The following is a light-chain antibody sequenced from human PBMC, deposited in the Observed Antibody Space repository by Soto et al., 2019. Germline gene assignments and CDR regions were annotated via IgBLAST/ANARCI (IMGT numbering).Light chain of an antibody. CDR2: AAS. V-gene: IGKV3-20*01. Sequence: EIVLTQSPGTLSLSPGERATLSCRASQSVNSRNLAWYQQKPGQAPRLLIYAASSRDTGIPDRFSGSGSGTDFTLTISRLEPDDFAVYYCQQFASSPLFGQRTKLEIK. J-gene: IGKJ2*01. CDR3: QQFASSPL. CDR1: QSVNSRN.